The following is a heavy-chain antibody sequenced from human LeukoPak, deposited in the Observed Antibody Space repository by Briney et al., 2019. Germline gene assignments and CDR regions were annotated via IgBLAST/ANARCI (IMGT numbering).Heavy chain of an antibody. D-gene: IGHD6-13*01. CDR3: ARVGAAAEGYYFDY. Sequence: ASVKVSCKASGGTFISYAISWVRQAPGQGLEWMGGIIPIFGTANYAQKFQGRVTITADESTSTAYMELSSLRSEDTAVYYCARVGAAAEGYYFDYWGQGTLVTVSS. CDR1: GGTFISYA. V-gene: IGHV1-69*13. J-gene: IGHJ4*02. CDR2: IIPIFGTA.